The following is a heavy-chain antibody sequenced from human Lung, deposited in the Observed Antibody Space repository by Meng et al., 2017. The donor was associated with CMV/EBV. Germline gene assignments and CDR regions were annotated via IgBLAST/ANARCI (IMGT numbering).Heavy chain of an antibody. CDR1: GFTFSSYS. J-gene: IGHJ4*02. Sequence: GEXXKISCAASGFTFSSYSMNWVRQAPGKGLEWVSSISSSSSYIYYADSVKGRFTISRDNAKNSLYLQMNSLRAEDTAVYYCARDRGYSYGYLDYWGQGNXVNGAS. CDR2: ISSSSSYI. V-gene: IGHV3-21*01. CDR3: ARDRGYSYGYLDY. D-gene: IGHD5-18*01.